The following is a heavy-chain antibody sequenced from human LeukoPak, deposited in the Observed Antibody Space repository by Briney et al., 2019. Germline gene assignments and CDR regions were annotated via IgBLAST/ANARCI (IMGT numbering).Heavy chain of an antibody. J-gene: IGHJ4*02. CDR2: IYIDGST. D-gene: IGHD6-13*01. CDR3: AKAAGYSDSWIDY. CDR1: GLTVSSNY. Sequence: PGGSLRLSCAASGLTVSSNYMSWVRQSPGKGLEWVSVIYIDGSTHFADSVKGRFSLSRDDSQNTLYLQMNSLRAEDTAVYYCAKAAGYSDSWIDYWGQGTLVTVSS. V-gene: IGHV3-53*01.